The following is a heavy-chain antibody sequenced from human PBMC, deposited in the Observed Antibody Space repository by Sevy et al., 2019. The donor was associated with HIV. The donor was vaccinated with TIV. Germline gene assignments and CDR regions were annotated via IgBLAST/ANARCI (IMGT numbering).Heavy chain of an antibody. CDR1: GGSISSSSYY. D-gene: IGHD1-1*01. CDR3: AGLQPGTGAFDI. CDR2: IYYSGST. Sequence: SETLSLTCTVSGGSISSSSYYWGWIRPPPGKGLEWIGSIYYSGSTYYNPSLKSRVTISVDTSKNQFSLKLSSVTAADTAVYYCAGLQPGTGAFDIWGQGTMVTVSS. V-gene: IGHV4-39*01. J-gene: IGHJ3*02.